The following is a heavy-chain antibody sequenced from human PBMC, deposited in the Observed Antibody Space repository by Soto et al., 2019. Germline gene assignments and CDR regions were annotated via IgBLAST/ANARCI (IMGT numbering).Heavy chain of an antibody. J-gene: IGHJ4*02. CDR3: ARHDWNGVDY. Sequence: QMQLQESGPGLVKPSETLSLTCTVSGGSISRNSYYWGWIRQPPGKGLEWIGSIYYSGSTYYNPSLKSRVTISVDTSKNQFSLKLSSVTAADTAVYYRARHDWNGVDYWGQGTLVTVSS. D-gene: IGHD1-1*01. V-gene: IGHV4-39*01. CDR2: IYYSGST. CDR1: GGSISRNSYY.